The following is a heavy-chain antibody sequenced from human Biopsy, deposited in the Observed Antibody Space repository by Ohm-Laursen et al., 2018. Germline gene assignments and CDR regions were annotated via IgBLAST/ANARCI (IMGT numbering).Heavy chain of an antibody. D-gene: IGHD3-16*01. CDR1: GITVNDHY. Sequence: SLRLSCAASGITVNDHYMSWVRQVPGKGLEWVSSLHDRGVTYYADSVKGRFTISGDNSKNTLYLQMNGLRAEDTAVYFCQGGHLPPGQFYGVDAWGQGTTVTVSS. CDR2: LHDRGVT. V-gene: IGHV3-53*01. CDR3: QGGHLPPGQFYGVDA. J-gene: IGHJ6*02.